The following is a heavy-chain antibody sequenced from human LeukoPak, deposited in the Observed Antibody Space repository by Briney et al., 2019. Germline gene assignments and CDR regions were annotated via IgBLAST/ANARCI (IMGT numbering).Heavy chain of an antibody. Sequence: GGSLRLSCAASGFTFSSYSMNWVRQAPGKGLEWVSYISSSSSTIYYADSVKGRFTISRDNSRNTLYLQMNSLRPEDTALYYCAKDNRGSGSYYREWGQGTLVTVSS. CDR1: GFTFSSYS. J-gene: IGHJ4*02. V-gene: IGHV3-48*01. CDR3: AKDNRGSGSYYRE. CDR2: ISSSSSTI. D-gene: IGHD3-10*01.